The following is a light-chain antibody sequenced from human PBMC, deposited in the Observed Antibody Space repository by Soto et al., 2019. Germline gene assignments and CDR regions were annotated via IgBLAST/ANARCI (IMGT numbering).Light chain of an antibody. CDR3: QQYNSYPLT. CDR1: QSISSW. Sequence: DIQMTQSPSTLSASVGDRVTITCRASQSISSWLAWYQQKPGKAPKVLIYKASSLESGVPSRFSGSGSGSEFTLTISSLQPDDFATYYCQQYNSYPLTFGPGTKVDIK. J-gene: IGKJ3*01. V-gene: IGKV1-5*03. CDR2: KAS.